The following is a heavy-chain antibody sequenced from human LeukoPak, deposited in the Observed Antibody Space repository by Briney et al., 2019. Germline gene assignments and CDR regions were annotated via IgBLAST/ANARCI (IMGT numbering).Heavy chain of an antibody. Sequence: ASVKVSCKASGYTFTGYYMHWVRQAPGQGREWMGWINPNSGGTNYAQKFQGRVTMTRDTSISTAYMELSRLRSDDTAVYYCARDLVVVPAASFYYYYGMDVWGQGTTVTVSS. J-gene: IGHJ6*02. D-gene: IGHD2-2*01. CDR3: ARDLVVVPAASFYYYYGMDV. CDR2: INPNSGGT. V-gene: IGHV1-2*02. CDR1: GYTFTGYY.